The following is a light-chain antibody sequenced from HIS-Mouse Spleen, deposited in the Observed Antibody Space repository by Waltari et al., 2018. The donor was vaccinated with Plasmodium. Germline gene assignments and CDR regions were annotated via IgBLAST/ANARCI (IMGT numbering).Light chain of an antibody. CDR3: YSAADNNLV. V-gene: IGLV3-27*01. J-gene: IGLJ3*02. Sequence: SYELTQPSSVSVSPGQTARITCAGDGLAKTYPRWFQQKPGQAPVLVIYKDSERPSGIPERFSGSSSGTTVTLTISGAQVEDEADYYCYSAADNNLVFGGGTKLTVL. CDR2: KDS. CDR1: GLAKTY.